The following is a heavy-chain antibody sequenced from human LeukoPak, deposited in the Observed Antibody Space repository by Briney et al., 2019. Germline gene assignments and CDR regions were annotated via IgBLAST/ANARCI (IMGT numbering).Heavy chain of an antibody. D-gene: IGHD1-14*01. CDR2: IFYTGNT. CDR3: ARLPGIYTPLDP. V-gene: IGHV4-39*07. J-gene: IGHJ5*02. CDR1: DGSISSSNYY. Sequence: SETLSLTCTVSDGSISSSNYYWAWIRQPPGKGLEWIANIFYTGNTYCNPSLKSRVTISIDTSKNQFSLRLNSVTAADTAVYYCARLPGIYTPLDPWGQGTLVTVSS.